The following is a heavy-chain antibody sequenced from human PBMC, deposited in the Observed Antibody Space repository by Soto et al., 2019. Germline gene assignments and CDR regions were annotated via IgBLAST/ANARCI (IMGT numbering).Heavy chain of an antibody. CDR1: GGSVNSGTFY. J-gene: IGHJ6*03. CDR2: IYNTGAT. D-gene: IGHD2-21*01. V-gene: IGHV4-39*02. CDR3: AKHAFQYYMDV. Sequence: SETLSLTCTVSGGSVNSGTFYWGWVRQFPGGGLQWIATIYNTGATYYSPSLQSRVTVSIDTSNNRFSLKMRSVTATDTAVYFCAKHAFQYYMDVWGRGTTVTVSS.